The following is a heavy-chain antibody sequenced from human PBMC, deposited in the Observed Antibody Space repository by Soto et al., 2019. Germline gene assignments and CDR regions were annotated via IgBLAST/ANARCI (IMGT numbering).Heavy chain of an antibody. Sequence: QVQLVQSGAEVKKPGASVKVSCKASGYTFTIHGLSWVRQAPGQGLEWMGWISAYNGNTNYAQKLQGRVTMTTDTSTSTAYMELRSVRSDDTALYYCARDLEGGDSYGYVDYWGQGTLVTVAS. V-gene: IGHV1-18*01. CDR1: GYTFTIHG. CDR2: ISAYNGNT. CDR3: ARDLEGGDSYGYVDY. J-gene: IGHJ4*02. D-gene: IGHD5-18*01.